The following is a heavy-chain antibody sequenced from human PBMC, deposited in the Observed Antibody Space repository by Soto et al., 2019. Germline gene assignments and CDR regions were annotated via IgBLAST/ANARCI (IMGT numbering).Heavy chain of an antibody. CDR2: IKQDGSEK. CDR3: SYSSSSGYYFDY. J-gene: IGHJ4*02. D-gene: IGHD6-6*01. Sequence: EVQLVESGGGLVQPGGSLRLSCAASGFTFSSYWMSWVRQAPGKGLEWVANIKQDGSEKYYVDSVKGRFTISRDNAKNSLYLQMNSLRAEDTAVYYCSYSSSSGYYFDYWGQGTLVTVSS. V-gene: IGHV3-7*03. CDR1: GFTFSSYW.